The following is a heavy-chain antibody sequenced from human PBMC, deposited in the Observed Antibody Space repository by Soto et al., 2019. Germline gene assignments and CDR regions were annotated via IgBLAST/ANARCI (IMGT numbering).Heavy chain of an antibody. D-gene: IGHD3-22*01. CDR1: RFTFSSYT. CDR2: ISSSTTYI. CDR3: ARDFDSSGYYGPVGAFDI. J-gene: IGHJ3*02. V-gene: IGHV3-21*03. Sequence: EVQLVESGGGLVKPGGSLRLSCSASRFTFSSYTMNWVRQAPGKGLEWVSSISSSTTYIHYADSVKGRFTISRDNAKNSLYLQVNSLRAEDTAVYYCARDFDSSGYYGPVGAFDIWGQGTMVTVSS.